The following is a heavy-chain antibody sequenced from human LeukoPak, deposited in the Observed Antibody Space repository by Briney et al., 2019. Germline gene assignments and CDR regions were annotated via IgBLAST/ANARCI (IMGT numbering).Heavy chain of an antibody. CDR2: IRYDGSNK. J-gene: IGHJ3*02. Sequence: IRYDGSNKYYADSVKGRFTISRDNSKNTLYLQMNSLRAEDTAVYYCAKDLDDILTALTDAFDIWSQGTMVTVSS. D-gene: IGHD3-9*01. V-gene: IGHV3-30*02. CDR3: AKDLDDILTALTDAFDI.